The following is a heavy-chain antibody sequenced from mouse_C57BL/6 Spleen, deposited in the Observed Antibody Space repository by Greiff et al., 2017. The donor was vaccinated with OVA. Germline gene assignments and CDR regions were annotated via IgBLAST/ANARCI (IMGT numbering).Heavy chain of an antibody. D-gene: IGHD1-1*01. V-gene: IGHV5-17*01. CDR3: AGYCYGSSPYWYFDV. CDR2: ISSGSSTI. CDR1: GFTFSDYG. J-gene: IGHJ1*03. Sequence: EVKLVESGGGLVKPGASLKLSCAASGFTFSDYGMHWVRQAPEKGLEWVAYISSGSSTIYYADTVKGRFTIPRDNAKNTLFLQLTSLRSEDTAMYYCAGYCYGSSPYWYFDVWGTGTTVTVSS.